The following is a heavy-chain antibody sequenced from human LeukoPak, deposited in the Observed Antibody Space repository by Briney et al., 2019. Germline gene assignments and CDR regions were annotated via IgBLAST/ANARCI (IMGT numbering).Heavy chain of an antibody. CDR2: IRSKANSYAT. Sequence: PGGSLRLSCAASGFTFSGSAMHWVRQASGKGLEWVGRIRSKANSYATAYAASVKGRFTISRDDSKNTAYLQMNSLKTEDTAVCYCTPTSTAMVTNFYYWGQGTLVTVSS. CDR3: TPTSTAMVTNFYY. V-gene: IGHV3-73*01. D-gene: IGHD5-18*01. J-gene: IGHJ4*02. CDR1: GFTFSGSA.